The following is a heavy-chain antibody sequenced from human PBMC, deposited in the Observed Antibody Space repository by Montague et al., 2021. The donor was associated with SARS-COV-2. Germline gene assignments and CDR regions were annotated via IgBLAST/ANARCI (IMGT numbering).Heavy chain of an antibody. CDR3: ARDGGTVTTFSGVGYVRGGLNWFDA. Sequence: SETLSLTCTVSGGSISSSSYYWGWIRQLPGKGLEWIGSIYYSGSSYYNPSLKSRVTISVDTSKNQFSLKLSSVTAADTAVYYCARDGGTVTTFSGVGYVRGGLNWFDAWGQGTLVTVSS. CDR1: GGSISSSSYY. D-gene: IGHD4-17*01. V-gene: IGHV4-39*07. J-gene: IGHJ5*02. CDR2: IYYSGSS.